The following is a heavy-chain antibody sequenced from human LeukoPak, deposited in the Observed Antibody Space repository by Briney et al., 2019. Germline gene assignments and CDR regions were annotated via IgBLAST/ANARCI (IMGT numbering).Heavy chain of an antibody. Sequence: GGSLRLSCAASGFTFSSYWMSWVRHAPGKGLEWVANIKQDGSEKYYVDSVKGRFTISRDNAKNSLYLQMNSLRAEDTAVYYCARDLAMVRGVTDYWGQGTLVTVSS. D-gene: IGHD3-10*01. J-gene: IGHJ4*02. CDR1: GFTFSSYW. CDR3: ARDLAMVRGVTDY. V-gene: IGHV3-7*03. CDR2: IKQDGSEK.